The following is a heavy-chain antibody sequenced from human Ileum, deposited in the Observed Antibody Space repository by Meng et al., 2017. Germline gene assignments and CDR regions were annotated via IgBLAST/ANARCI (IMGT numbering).Heavy chain of an antibody. J-gene: IGHJ4*02. CDR2: INHSGST. D-gene: IGHD3-22*01. CDR1: GGSFSGYY. Sequence: QLHLHQWGPGLLKPSETLSLTCAVYGGSFSGYYWSWIRQPPGKGLEWIGEINHSGSTNYNPSLKSRVTISVDTSKNQFSLKLSSVTAADTAVYYCSRTSYYDNSGYYPGWGQGTLVTVSS. V-gene: IGHV4-34*01. CDR3: SRTSYYDNSGYYPG.